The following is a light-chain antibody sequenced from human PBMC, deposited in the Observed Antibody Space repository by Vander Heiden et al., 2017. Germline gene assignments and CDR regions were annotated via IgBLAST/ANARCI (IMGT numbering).Light chain of an antibody. CDR3: QAWDSSTAV. CDR2: QDS. CDR1: KLGDKY. J-gene: IGLJ1*01. V-gene: IGLV3-1*01. Sequence: YELTQPPSVSVSPGQTASITCSGDKLGDKYACWYQQKPGQSPVLVIYQDSKRPAGIPERFSGSNSGNTATLTISGTQAMDEADYYCQAWDSSTAVFGTGTKVTVL.